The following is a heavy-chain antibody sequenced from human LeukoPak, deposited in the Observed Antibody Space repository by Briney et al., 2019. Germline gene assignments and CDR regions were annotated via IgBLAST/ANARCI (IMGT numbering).Heavy chain of an antibody. Sequence: SETLSLTCTVSGGSISSGSYYWSWIRQPAGKGLEWIGRIYTSGSTNYNPSLKSRVTISVDTSKNQFSLKLSSVTAADTAVYYCARDLDSGYFDYWGQGTLVTVSS. D-gene: IGHD3-22*01. CDR3: ARDLDSGYFDY. V-gene: IGHV4-61*02. J-gene: IGHJ4*02. CDR1: GGSISSGSYY. CDR2: IYTSGST.